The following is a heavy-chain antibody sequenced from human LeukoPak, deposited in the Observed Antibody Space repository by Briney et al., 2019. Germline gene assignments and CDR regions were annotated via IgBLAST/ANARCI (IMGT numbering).Heavy chain of an antibody. CDR2: IYTSGST. CDR1: GGSISGGSYY. D-gene: IGHD1-26*01. V-gene: IGHV4-61*02. Sequence: SETLSLTYTVSGGSISGGSYYWSWIRQPAGKGLEWIGRIYTSGSTNYNPSLRSRVTISVDTSKNQFSLKLTSVTAADTAVYYCARGIVDMATSFGHWGQGTLVTVSS. CDR3: ARGIVDMATSFGH. J-gene: IGHJ4*02.